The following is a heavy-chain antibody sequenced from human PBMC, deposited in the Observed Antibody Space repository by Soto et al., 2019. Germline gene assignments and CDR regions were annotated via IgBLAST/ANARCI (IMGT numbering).Heavy chain of an antibody. CDR2: ISGSGGST. J-gene: IGHJ4*02. V-gene: IGHV3-23*01. Sequence: GGSLRLSCAASGFTFSSYAMSWVRQAPGKGLEWVSAISGSGGSTYYADSVKGRFTISRDNSKNTLYLQMNSLRAEDTAVYYCAKDRGVVVVVAATADYWGQGTLVTVSS. D-gene: IGHD2-15*01. CDR1: GFTFSSYA. CDR3: AKDRGVVVVVAATADY.